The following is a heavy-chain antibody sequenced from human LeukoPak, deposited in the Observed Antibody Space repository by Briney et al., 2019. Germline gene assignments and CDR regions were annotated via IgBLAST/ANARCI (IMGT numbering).Heavy chain of an antibody. CDR3: ARWRFLTD. D-gene: IGHD3-9*01. CDR1: GFTLSSYW. Sequence: GGSLRLSCAASGFTLSSYWMSWVRRAPGKGLEWVANIKQDGSEKYYVDSVKGRFTISRDNAKNSLYLQMNSLRAEDTAVYYCARWRFLTDWGQGTLVTVSS. J-gene: IGHJ4*02. V-gene: IGHV3-7*05. CDR2: IKQDGSEK.